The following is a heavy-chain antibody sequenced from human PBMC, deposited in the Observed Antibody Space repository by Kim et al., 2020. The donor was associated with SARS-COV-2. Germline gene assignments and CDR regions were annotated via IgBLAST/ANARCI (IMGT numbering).Heavy chain of an antibody. D-gene: IGHD5-18*01. CDR3: ARCRSGYSYGFDY. CDR2: IYYSGST. Sequence: SETLSLTCTVSGGSISSYYWSWIRQPPGKGLEWIGYIYYSGSTNYNPSLKSRVTISVDTSKNQFSLKLSSVTAADTAVYYCARCRSGYSYGFDYWGQGTLVTVSS. V-gene: IGHV4-59*13. CDR1: GGSISSYY. J-gene: IGHJ4*02.